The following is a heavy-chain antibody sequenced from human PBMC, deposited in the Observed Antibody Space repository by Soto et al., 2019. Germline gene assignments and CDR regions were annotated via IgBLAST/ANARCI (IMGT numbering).Heavy chain of an antibody. CDR2: TYYRSRWYN. CDR3: AGTTSHQWYYMDV. J-gene: IGHJ6*03. V-gene: IGHV6-1*01. Sequence: SQXLSLTCAISGDSVCSNSAAWNWIRLSRSRGLEWLARTYYRSRWYNDYAVSVRSRITVNPDTSKNQFSLQLTSVTPEDTAVYYCAGTTSHQWYYMDVWGKGTTVTVSS. D-gene: IGHD1-7*01. CDR1: GDSVCSNSAA.